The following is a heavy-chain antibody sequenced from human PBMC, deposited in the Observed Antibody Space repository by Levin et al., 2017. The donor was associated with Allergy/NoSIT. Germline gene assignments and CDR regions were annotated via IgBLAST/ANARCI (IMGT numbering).Heavy chain of an antibody. J-gene: IGHJ3*02. CDR2: ISSSSSYI. CDR3: ARDSYYYDSSGYVQKDAFDI. CDR1: GFTFSSYS. V-gene: IGHV3-21*01. D-gene: IGHD3-22*01. Sequence: AGGSLRLSCAASGFTFSSYSMNWVRQAPGKGLEWVSSISSSSSYIYYADSVKGRFTISRDNAKNSLYLQMNSLRAEDTAVYYCARDSYYYDSSGYVQKDAFDIWGQGTMVTVSS.